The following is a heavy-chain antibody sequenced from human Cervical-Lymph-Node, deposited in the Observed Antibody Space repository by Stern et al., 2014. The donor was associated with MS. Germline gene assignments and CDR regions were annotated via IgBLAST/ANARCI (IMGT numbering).Heavy chain of an antibody. CDR3: ASGRLGY. V-gene: IGHV1-46*01. J-gene: IGHJ4*02. CDR1: GYTFTNYY. CDR2: INPSGDST. Sequence: VQLVESGAEVKKPGASVKISCKAPGYTFTNYYIHWMRQAPGQGPEWMGMINPSGDSTTYAQKFQGRGTMTRDTSTSTVYMELSRLRSEDAAVYYCASGRLGYWGQGTQVTVSS.